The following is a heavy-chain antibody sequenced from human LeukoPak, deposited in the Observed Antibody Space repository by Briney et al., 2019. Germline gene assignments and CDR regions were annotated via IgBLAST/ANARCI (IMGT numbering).Heavy chain of an antibody. CDR1: GFTFSSYW. V-gene: IGHV3-74*01. CDR2: IKSDGRST. J-gene: IGHJ4*02. Sequence: GGSLRLSCAASGFTFSSYWMHWVRQAPGKGLVWVSRIKSDGRSTSYADSVKGRFTISRDNAKNTLYLQMNSLRAEDTAVYYCARRDNYDYWGQGTLVTVSS. CDR3: ARRDNYDY. D-gene: IGHD2-15*01.